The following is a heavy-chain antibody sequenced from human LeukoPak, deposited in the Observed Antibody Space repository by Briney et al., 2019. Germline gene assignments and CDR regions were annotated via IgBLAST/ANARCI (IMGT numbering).Heavy chain of an antibody. CDR2: IWYDGSNK. D-gene: IGHD3/OR15-3a*01. J-gene: IGHJ4*02. V-gene: IGHV3-33*08. CDR3: ARARGLVIIAPHY. CDR1: GFTFSTYW. Sequence: GGSLRLSCAASGFTFSTYWMSWVRQAPGKGLEWVAVIWYDGSNKYYADSVKGRFTISRDNSKNTLYLQMNSLRAEDMAVYYCARARGLVIIAPHYWGQGTLVTVSS.